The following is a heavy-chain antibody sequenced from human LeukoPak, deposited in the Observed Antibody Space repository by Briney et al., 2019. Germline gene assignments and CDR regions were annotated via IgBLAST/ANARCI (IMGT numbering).Heavy chain of an antibody. CDR3: ARVGSSSSGYYYYMDV. CDR2: IIPIFGTA. D-gene: IGHD6-6*01. J-gene: IGHJ6*03. Sequence: SVNVSFKASRGTFSSYAISWVRQAPGQGLEWMGGIIPIFGTANYPQKLQGRVTVPTDESKSTAYMELSSLRSEDTTVYYCARVGSSSSGYYYYMDVWGKGTTVTVSS. V-gene: IGHV1-69*05. CDR1: RGTFSSYA.